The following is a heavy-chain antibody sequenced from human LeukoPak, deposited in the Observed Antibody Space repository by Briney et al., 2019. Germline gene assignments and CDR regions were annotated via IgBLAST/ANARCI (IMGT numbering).Heavy chain of an antibody. D-gene: IGHD1-26*01. V-gene: IGHV3-30-3*01. CDR3: ARALVGRIRISYYFDQ. CDR2: ISYDGNNK. J-gene: IGHJ4*02. Sequence: GGSLRLSCAASEFTFSTYAMHWVRQAPGKGLEWVAVISYDGNNKYYADSVRGRFTISRDNSKNTLYLQMNSLRVEDTAVYYCARALVGRIRISYYFDQWGQGTLVTVSS. CDR1: EFTFSTYA.